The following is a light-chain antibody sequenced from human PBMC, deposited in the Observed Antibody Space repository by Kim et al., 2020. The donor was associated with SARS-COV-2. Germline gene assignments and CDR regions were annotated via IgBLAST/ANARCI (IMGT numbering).Light chain of an antibody. Sequence: SYELTQPPSVSVSPGQTVSVTCSGDKLGDIYTFWYQQKPGRSPVVVIYQDNKRPSGIPERFSGSNSGNTATLTISGTQAMDEADYYCQAWDSSTGVFGTGTKVTVL. CDR2: QDN. V-gene: IGLV3-1*01. J-gene: IGLJ1*01. CDR3: QAWDSSTGV. CDR1: KLGDIY.